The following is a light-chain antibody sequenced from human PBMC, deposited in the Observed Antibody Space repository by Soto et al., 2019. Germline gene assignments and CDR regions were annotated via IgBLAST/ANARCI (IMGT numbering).Light chain of an antibody. J-gene: IGLJ2*01. CDR3: ETWGSSMGL. CDR2: LYSDGSH. V-gene: IGLV4-69*01. Sequence: QPVLTQSPSASASLGASVNLTCTVSGGHSSNAIAWHQQQPEKGPRYLMKLYSDGSHNKGDGIPDRFSGSSSGAERYLTISSLQSEDEADYSCETWGSSMGLFGGGTKLTVL. CDR1: GGHSSNA.